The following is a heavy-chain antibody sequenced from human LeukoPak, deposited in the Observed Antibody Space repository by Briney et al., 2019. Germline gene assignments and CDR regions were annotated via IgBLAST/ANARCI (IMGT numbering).Heavy chain of an antibody. CDR3: ARSDWYYYGMDV. CDR2: INPSGGST. V-gene: IGHV1-46*01. D-gene: IGHD3-9*01. CDR1: GYTFTSYG. Sequence: ASVKVSCKASGYTFTSYGISWVRQAPGQGLEWMGIINPSGGSTSYAQKFQGRVTMTRDTSISTAYMELSRLRSDDTAVYYCARSDWYYYGMDVWGQGTTVTVSS. J-gene: IGHJ6*02.